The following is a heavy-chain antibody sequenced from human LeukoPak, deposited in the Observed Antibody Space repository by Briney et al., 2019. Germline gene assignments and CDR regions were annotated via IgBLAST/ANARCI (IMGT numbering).Heavy chain of an antibody. CDR3: ARGVAVAGPYNWFDP. CDR1: GFTFSSYS. Sequence: PGGSLRLSCAASGFTFSSYSMNWVRQAPGKGLEWVSSISSSSNYIYYADSVKGRFTISRDNAKNSLYLQMNSLRAEDTAVYYCARGVAVAGPYNWFDPWGQGTLATVSS. J-gene: IGHJ5*02. D-gene: IGHD6-19*01. V-gene: IGHV3-21*01. CDR2: ISSSSNYI.